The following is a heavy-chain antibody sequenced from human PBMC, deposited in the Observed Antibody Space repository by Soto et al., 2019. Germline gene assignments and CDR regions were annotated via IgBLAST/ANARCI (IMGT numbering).Heavy chain of an antibody. Sequence: QVQLVQSGAEVKNPGASVKVSCTTSGYTFTTYDINWVRQATGQGFEWMGWMNPNSGNTNYAQKFQGRVTMSRDTSISTAYMELSSLRSEDTAVYYCVRSLNGLDPWGQGTLVTVSP. CDR3: VRSLNGLDP. V-gene: IGHV1-8*02. D-gene: IGHD2-8*01. J-gene: IGHJ5*02. CDR2: MNPNSGNT. CDR1: GYTFTTYD.